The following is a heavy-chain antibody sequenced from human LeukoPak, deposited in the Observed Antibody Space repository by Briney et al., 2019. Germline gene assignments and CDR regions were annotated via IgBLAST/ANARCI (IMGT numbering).Heavy chain of an antibody. J-gene: IGHJ4*02. V-gene: IGHV1-8*01. CDR3: TRDRKWFGELPDY. Sequence: ASAKVSCKASGYTFTSYDINWVRQATGQGLEWMGWMNPNSGNTGYAQKLQGRVTMTTDTSTSTAYMELRSLRSDDTAVYYCTRDRKWFGELPDYWGQGTLVTVSS. CDR1: GYTFTSYD. CDR2: MNPNSGNT. D-gene: IGHD3-10*01.